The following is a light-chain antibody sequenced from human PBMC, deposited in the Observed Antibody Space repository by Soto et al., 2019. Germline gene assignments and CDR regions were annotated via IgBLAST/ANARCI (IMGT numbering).Light chain of an antibody. V-gene: IGKV3-20*01. CDR2: DAS. J-gene: IGKJ1*01. Sequence: EVVLTQSPGSLSLSPGERATLSCRASQRVISSYLAWYQQKPGQAPRLLIYDASSRATGIPDRFSGSGSGTDFTLTISRLEPEDCAVYYCQQFGGSLTWTFGQGTKVEIK. CDR1: QRVISSY. CDR3: QQFGGSLTWT.